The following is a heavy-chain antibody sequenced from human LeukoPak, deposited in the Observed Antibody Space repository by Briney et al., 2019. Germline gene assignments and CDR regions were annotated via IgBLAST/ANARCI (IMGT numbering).Heavy chain of an antibody. CDR2: IKRDGSGK. J-gene: IGHJ4*02. D-gene: IGHD3-22*01. CDR3: ARDGYDSI. V-gene: IGHV3-7*01. CDR1: GFTFSNYW. Sequence: GGSLRLSCAASGFTFSNYWMSWVRQAPGKGLEWVANIKRDGSGKYYVDSVKGRFTISRDNAKNSLYLQMNSLRADDTAIYYCARDGYDSIWGQGTLVTDSS.